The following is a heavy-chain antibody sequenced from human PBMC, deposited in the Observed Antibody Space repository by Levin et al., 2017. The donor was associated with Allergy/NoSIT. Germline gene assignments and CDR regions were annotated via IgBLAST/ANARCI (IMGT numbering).Heavy chain of an antibody. CDR3: ATDNVYGDYVYNAFDL. J-gene: IGHJ3*01. CDR2: IRSKSAGGTT. D-gene: IGHD4-17*01. CDR1: GFTFTNAW. Sequence: GGSLRLSCAASGFTFTNAWMNWVRQAPGEGLEWVGRIRSKSAGGTTEYAAPARGRFTMSRDDSKNTLYLQMNSLITEDTAVYYCATDNVYGDYVYNAFDLWGQGTLVTVSS. V-gene: IGHV3-15*01.